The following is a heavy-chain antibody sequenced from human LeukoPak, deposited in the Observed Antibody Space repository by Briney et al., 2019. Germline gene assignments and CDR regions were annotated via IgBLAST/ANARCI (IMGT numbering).Heavy chain of an antibody. CDR3: ARLNSPGWFDP. CDR2: IYFRGST. CDR1: GGSISSSTSY. D-gene: IGHD4-23*01. V-gene: IGHV4-39*01. J-gene: IGHJ5*02. Sequence: SETLSLTCTVSGGSISSSTSYWGWIRQPPGKGLEWMGNIYFRGSTYYNPSLKSRVTISVDTSKNQFSLKLSSVTAADTALYYCARLNSPGWFDPWGQGTLVTVSS.